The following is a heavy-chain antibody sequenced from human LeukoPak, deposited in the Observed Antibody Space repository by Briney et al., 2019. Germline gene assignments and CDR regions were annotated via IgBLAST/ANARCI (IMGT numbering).Heavy chain of an antibody. V-gene: IGHV3-7*01. Sequence: PGGSLRLSCAASGFTFSSYWMSWVRQAPGKGLEWVANIKQDGSEKYYVDSVKGRFTISRDNAKNSLYLQMNSLRAEDTAVYFCAGTGPPEYYYYYMDVWGKGTTVTVSS. J-gene: IGHJ6*03. CDR3: AGTGPPEYYYYYMDV. CDR1: GFTFSSYW. CDR2: IKQDGSEK.